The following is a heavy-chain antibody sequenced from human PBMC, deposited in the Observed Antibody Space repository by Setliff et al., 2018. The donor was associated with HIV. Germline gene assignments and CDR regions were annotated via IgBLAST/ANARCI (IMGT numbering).Heavy chain of an antibody. V-gene: IGHV3-48*04. CDR3: VRGPQFRPH. Sequence: LKISCAASGFTFSSYSMNWVRQAPGRGLEWLSYISSSSSSIYHADSVKGRFTISRDNTRSTLYLQMNRLRVEDTAVYYCVRGPQFRPHWGQGTLVTVSS. CDR1: GFTFSSYS. CDR2: ISSSSSSI. J-gene: IGHJ4*02.